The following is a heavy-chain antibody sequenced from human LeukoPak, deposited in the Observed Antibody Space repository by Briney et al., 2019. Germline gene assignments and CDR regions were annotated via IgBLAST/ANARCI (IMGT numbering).Heavy chain of an antibody. Sequence: SETLSLTCAVYGGSFSGYYWSWIRQPPEKGLEWIGCIYYSGYTNYKSSIKSRVTISVDTSKNQFSLKLSSVTAADTAVYYCARTTMVRGTYYMDVWGKGTTVTVSS. CDR2: IYYSGYT. CDR1: GGSFSGYY. J-gene: IGHJ6*03. CDR3: ARTTMVRGTYYMDV. D-gene: IGHD3-10*01. V-gene: IGHV4-59*01.